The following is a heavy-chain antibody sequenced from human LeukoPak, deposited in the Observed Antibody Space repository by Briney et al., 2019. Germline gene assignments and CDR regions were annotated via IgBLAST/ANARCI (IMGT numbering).Heavy chain of an antibody. J-gene: IGHJ4*02. CDR3: AKGYSSSWYSTYSDY. CDR2: ILYDGTNE. Sequence: GGSLRLSCAASGFTFSTYAMYWVRQAPGKGLEWVAVILYDGTNEYYADSVKGRFIISRDNSKNTLYLQMNSLRTEDTAVYYCAKGYSSSWYSTYSDYWGQGTLVTVSS. CDR1: GFTFSTYA. D-gene: IGHD6-13*01. V-gene: IGHV3-30*04.